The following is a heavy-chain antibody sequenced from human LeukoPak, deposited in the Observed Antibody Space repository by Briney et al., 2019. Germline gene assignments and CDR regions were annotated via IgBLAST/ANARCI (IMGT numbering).Heavy chain of an antibody. D-gene: IGHD1-26*01. CDR3: AKGGHYSWFDP. Sequence: GGSLRLSCAASGFTFSAYSMTWIRQARGKGLEWLSYISSGSEDTLYADSVKGRFTISRDNAKNSLYLQMNSLTAEDTAVYYCAKGGHYSWFDPWGQGTLVIVSS. CDR2: ISSGSEDT. J-gene: IGHJ5*02. V-gene: IGHV3-11*05. CDR1: GFTFSAYS.